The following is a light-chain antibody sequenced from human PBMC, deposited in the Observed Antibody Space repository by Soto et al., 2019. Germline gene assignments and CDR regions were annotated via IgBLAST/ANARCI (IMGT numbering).Light chain of an antibody. V-gene: IGKV3-20*01. CDR2: VAS. CDR3: QQYHSAPRT. Sequence: EIVLSQSPGTLSLSPGERATLSCRASQSISSSYLAWYQQKPGQAPRLLIYVASSRATGIPDRFSGSGSGTDFTLTINRLEPEDYAVYHCQQYHSAPRTFGQGTKVDIK. CDR1: QSISSSY. J-gene: IGKJ1*01.